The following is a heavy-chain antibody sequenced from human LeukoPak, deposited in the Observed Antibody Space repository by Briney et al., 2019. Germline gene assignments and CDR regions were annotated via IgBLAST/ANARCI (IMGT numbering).Heavy chain of an antibody. CDR3: AGEVAVAGTNYFDY. V-gene: IGHV4-4*02. J-gene: IGHJ4*02. D-gene: IGHD6-19*01. Sequence: SGTLSLTCAVSGGSISNSNWWSWVRQPPGKGLEWIGEIYHSGSTNYNPSLKSRVTISVDKSKNQFSLKLSSVTAADTAVYYCAGEVAVAGTNYFDYWGQGTLVTVSS. CDR2: IYHSGST. CDR1: GGSISNSNW.